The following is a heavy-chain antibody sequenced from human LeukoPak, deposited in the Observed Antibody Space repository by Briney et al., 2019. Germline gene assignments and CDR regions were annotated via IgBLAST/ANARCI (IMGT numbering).Heavy chain of an antibody. CDR3: ARDGSSSWYEAGFYGMDV. CDR2: INPNSGGT. CDR1: GYRFTGYY. Sequence: AKVSPKASGYRFTGYYIHRVRQDPGQEHEWMGWINPNSGGTNYAQKFQGRVTMTRDTSISTAYMELSRLRSDDTAVYYCARDGSSSWYEAGFYGMDVWGQGTTVTVSS. J-gene: IGHJ6*02. V-gene: IGHV1-2*02. D-gene: IGHD6-13*01.